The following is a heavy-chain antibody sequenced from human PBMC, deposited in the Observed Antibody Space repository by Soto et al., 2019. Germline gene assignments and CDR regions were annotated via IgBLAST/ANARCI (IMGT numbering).Heavy chain of an antibody. D-gene: IGHD4-4*01. CDR3: ARVSVTTVYYYGMDV. CDR1: GCSISSSNW. CDR2: IYHSGST. V-gene: IGHV4-4*02. Sequence: SETLSLTCAVSGCSISSSNWWSWVRQPPGKGLEWIGEIYHSGSTNYNPSLKSRVTISVDKSKNQFSLKLSSVTAADTAVYYCARVSVTTVYYYGMDVWGQGTTVTVSS. J-gene: IGHJ6*02.